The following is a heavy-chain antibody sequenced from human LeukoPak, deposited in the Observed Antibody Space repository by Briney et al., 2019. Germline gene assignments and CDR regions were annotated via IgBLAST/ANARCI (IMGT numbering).Heavy chain of an antibody. V-gene: IGHV3-21*01. CDR2: ITGSSSYI. J-gene: IGHJ4*02. CDR3: ARDRLEGGETFDS. Sequence: GGSLRLSCAASGFSFSNYAMSWVRQAPARGPEWVSSITGSSSYISYADSVKGRFTISRDNAENTLFLQMNSLRPEDTAVYFCARDRLEGGETFDSWGQGTLVTVSS. CDR1: GFSFSNYA. D-gene: IGHD1-1*01.